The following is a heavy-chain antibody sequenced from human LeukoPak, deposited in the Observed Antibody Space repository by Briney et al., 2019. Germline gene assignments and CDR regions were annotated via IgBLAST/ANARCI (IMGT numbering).Heavy chain of an antibody. J-gene: IGHJ5*02. Sequence: PGGSLRLSCAASGLTFSSYGMHWVRQAPGKGLEWVAVIWYDGSNKYYADSVKGRFTISRDNSKNTLYLQMNSLRAEDTAVYYCAKDISSSGWYPRWFDPWGQGTLVTVSS. CDR3: AKDISSSGWYPRWFDP. D-gene: IGHD6-19*01. V-gene: IGHV3-30*02. CDR1: GLTFSSYG. CDR2: IWYDGSNK.